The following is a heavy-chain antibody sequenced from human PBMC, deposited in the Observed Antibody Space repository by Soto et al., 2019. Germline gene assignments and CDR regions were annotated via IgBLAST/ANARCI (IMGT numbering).Heavy chain of an antibody. CDR3: ARGIVVVPAAISRTYFDY. CDR1: GGSFSGYY. CDR2: INHSGST. D-gene: IGHD2-2*02. V-gene: IGHV4-34*01. Sequence: SETPSLTCAVYGGSFSGYYWSWIRQPPGKGLEWIGEINHSGSTNYDPSLKSRVTISLDTSMNQFSLKLSSVTAADTAVYYCARGIVVVPAAISRTYFDYWGQGTLVTVSS. J-gene: IGHJ4*02.